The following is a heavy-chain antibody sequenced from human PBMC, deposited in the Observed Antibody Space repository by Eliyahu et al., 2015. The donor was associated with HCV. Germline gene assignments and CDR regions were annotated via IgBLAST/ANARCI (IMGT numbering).Heavy chain of an antibody. V-gene: IGHV4-39*01. D-gene: IGHD4-17*01. Sequence: QLQLQESGPGLVKPSETLSLTCTVSGGSISSSSYYWGWIRQPPGKGLEWIGSIYYSGSTYYNPSLKSRVTISVDTSKNQFSLKLSSVTAADTAVYYCARNYGDYHGDFDYWGQGTLVTVSS. CDR2: IYYSGST. CDR3: ARNYGDYHGDFDY. CDR1: GGSISSSSYY. J-gene: IGHJ4*02.